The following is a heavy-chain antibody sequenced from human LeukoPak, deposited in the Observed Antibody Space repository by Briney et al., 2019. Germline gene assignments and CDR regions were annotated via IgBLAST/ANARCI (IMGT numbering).Heavy chain of an antibody. D-gene: IGHD2-2*01. CDR3: AKALEVVPAAYDY. Sequence: GGSLRLSCAGSGFTFSSHAMTWVRQAPGKGLEWVSTISESGNYKYHADSVKGRFTISRDNSKNTLFLQMNSLRAEDTAVYHCAKALEVVPAAYDYWGQGTLVTVSS. J-gene: IGHJ4*02. CDR1: GFTFSSHA. CDR2: ISESGNYK. V-gene: IGHV3-23*01.